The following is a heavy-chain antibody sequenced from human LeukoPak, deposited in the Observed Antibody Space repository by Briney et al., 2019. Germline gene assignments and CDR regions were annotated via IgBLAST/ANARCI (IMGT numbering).Heavy chain of an antibody. CDR3: ARYGGTYFDT. V-gene: IGHV4-59*08. Sequence: SETLSLTCTVSGVSIRSYYLNWIRQPPGKGLEWIGCIYYSGGTNYNPSLKSRVTISVDTSKKHFSLNLSSVTAADSAVYSCARYGGTYFDTWGQGTMVTVSS. CDR1: GVSIRSYY. D-gene: IGHD3-10*01. J-gene: IGHJ3*02. CDR2: IYYSGGT.